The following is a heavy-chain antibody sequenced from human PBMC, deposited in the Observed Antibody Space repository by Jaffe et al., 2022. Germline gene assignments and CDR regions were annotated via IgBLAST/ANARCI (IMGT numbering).Heavy chain of an antibody. Sequence: EAQLVQSGGGLVQPGGSLRLSCAASGFTFSNYWMSWVRQAPGRGLEWVANMNQNGAQEYYVDSVRGRFTISRDNAKNSLFLQMNSLRVEDTAVYYCATFPSTSVTYYFNYWGQGTLVTVSS. CDR1: GFTFSNYW. CDR2: MNQNGAQE. CDR3: ATFPSTSVTYYFNY. D-gene: IGHD2-21*01. J-gene: IGHJ4*02. V-gene: IGHV3-7*05.